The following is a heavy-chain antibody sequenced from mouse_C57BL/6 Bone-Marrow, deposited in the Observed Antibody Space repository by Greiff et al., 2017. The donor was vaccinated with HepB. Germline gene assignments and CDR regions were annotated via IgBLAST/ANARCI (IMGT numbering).Heavy chain of an antibody. CDR1: GYTFTSYW. V-gene: IGHV1-61*01. Sequence: QVQLQQSGAELVRPGSSVKLSCKASGYTFTSYWMDWVKQRPGQGLEWIGNIYPSDSETHYNQKFKDKATLTVDKSSSTAYMQLSSLTSEDSAVYYCATYYSNYPFAYWGQGTLVTVSA. J-gene: IGHJ3*01. CDR3: ATYYSNYPFAY. CDR2: IYPSDSET. D-gene: IGHD2-5*01.